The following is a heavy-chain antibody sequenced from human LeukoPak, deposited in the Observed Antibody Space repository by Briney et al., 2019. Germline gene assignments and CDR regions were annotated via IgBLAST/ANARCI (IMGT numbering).Heavy chain of an antibody. CDR3: AKTQGYYDA. D-gene: IGHD2-15*01. CDR2: IYGGDDKI. Sequence: PGGSLRLSCVASGFTVSNYAMSWVRQAPGKGLERVSGIYGGDDKIVEGDAVKGRFTISRDTSKNTLYLQLNSLRAADTAVYYCAKTQGYYDAWDQGALVTVSS. CDR1: GFTVSNYA. J-gene: IGHJ5*02. V-gene: IGHV3-23*01.